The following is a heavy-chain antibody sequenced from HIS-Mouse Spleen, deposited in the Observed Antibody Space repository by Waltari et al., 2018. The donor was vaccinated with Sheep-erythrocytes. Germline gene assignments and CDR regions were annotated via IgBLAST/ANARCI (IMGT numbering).Heavy chain of an antibody. J-gene: IGHJ5*02. CDR3: AKDGGGNWFDP. CDR1: GFTFSSYG. Sequence: QVQLVESGGGVVQPGRCLRLSCAASGFTFSSYGMHWVRQAPGKGLEWVAVISYDGSNKYYADSVKGRFTISRDNSKNTLYLQMNSLRAEDTAVYYCAKDGGGNWFDPWGQGTLVTVSS. V-gene: IGHV3-30*18. D-gene: IGHD3-10*01. CDR2: ISYDGSNK.